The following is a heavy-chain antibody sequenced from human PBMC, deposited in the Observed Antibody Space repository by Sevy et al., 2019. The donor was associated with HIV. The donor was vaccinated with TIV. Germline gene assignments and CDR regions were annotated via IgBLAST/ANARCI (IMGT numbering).Heavy chain of an antibody. CDR1: GYAFTGYY. V-gene: IGHV1-2*06. Sequence: ASVKVSCKASGYAFTGYYIHWVRQAPGQGLEWMGRINPISGGTDDSQKFQGRVTMTRDTSISTAYMDVSRLTSDDTAASYCARAPTDFWTGGMAVWGQGTVVTVSS. CDR2: INPISGGT. CDR3: ARAPTDFWTGGMAV. J-gene: IGHJ6*02. D-gene: IGHD3-3*01.